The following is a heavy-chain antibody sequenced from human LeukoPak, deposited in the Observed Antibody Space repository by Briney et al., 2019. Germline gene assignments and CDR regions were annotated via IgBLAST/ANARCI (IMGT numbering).Heavy chain of an antibody. CDR2: IRYDGSNK. D-gene: IGHD3-10*01. CDR1: GFTFSSYG. CDR3: AKDQNYYYGSGFDP. V-gene: IGHV3-30*02. Sequence: GGSLRLSCAASGFTFSSYGMHWVRQAPGKGLEWVAFIRYDGSNKYYADSVKGRFTISRDNSKNTLYLQMNSLRAEDTAVYYCAKDQNYYYGSGFDPWGQGTLVTVSS. J-gene: IGHJ5*02.